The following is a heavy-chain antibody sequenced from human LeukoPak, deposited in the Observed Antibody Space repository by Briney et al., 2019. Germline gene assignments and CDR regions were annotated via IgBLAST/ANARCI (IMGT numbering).Heavy chain of an antibody. D-gene: IGHD4-17*01. V-gene: IGHV4-30-2*01. J-gene: IGHJ4*02. CDR3: ARSDYGDPGPHFDY. Sequence: SETLSLTSAVSGGPISSGGYSWSWIRQPPGKGLEWIGYIYHSGSTYYNPSLKSRVTISVDRSKNQFSLKLSSVTAADTAVYYCARSDYGDPGPHFDYWGQGTLVTVSS. CDR1: GGPISSGGYS. CDR2: IYHSGST.